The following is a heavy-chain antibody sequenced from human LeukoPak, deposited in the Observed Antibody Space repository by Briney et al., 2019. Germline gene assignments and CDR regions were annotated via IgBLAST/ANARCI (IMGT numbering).Heavy chain of an antibody. J-gene: IGHJ4*02. CDR1: GGSISSYY. Sequence: PSETLSLTCTVSGGSISSYYWSWVRQPPAKGLEWIGYIYYSGSTNYNPSLKSRVTISVDTSKNQFSLKLSSVTAADTAVYYCARGGEQSLVYGFDYWGQGTLVTVSS. CDR2: IYYSGST. D-gene: IGHD6-19*01. V-gene: IGHV4-59*01. CDR3: ARGGEQSLVYGFDY.